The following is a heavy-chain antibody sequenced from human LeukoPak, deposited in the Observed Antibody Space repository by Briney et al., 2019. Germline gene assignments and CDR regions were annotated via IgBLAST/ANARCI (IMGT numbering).Heavy chain of an antibody. Sequence: GGTLRLSCAASGFTFSSYGMSWVRQAPGKGLEWVSAISGSGGSTYYADSVKGRFTISRDNSKNTLYLQMNSLRAEDTAVYYCARDPGIAAAGTVGYFDYWGQGNLVTVSS. J-gene: IGHJ4*02. V-gene: IGHV3-23*01. CDR1: GFTFSSYG. D-gene: IGHD6-13*01. CDR2: ISGSGGST. CDR3: ARDPGIAAAGTVGYFDY.